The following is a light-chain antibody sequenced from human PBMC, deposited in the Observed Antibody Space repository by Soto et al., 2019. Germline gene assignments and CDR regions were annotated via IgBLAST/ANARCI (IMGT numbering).Light chain of an antibody. CDR1: QGIAGS. CDR2: AAS. V-gene: IGKV1-9*01. CDR3: QQLKSYPWT. Sequence: DIQLTQSPSFLSASVGDRVTITCRASQGIAGSLAWYQQKPGKASKLLIYAASTLQSGVPSRFSGIGSGTEFTLTITSLQPEDSASYYCQQLKSYPWTFGQGTKVDI. J-gene: IGKJ1*01.